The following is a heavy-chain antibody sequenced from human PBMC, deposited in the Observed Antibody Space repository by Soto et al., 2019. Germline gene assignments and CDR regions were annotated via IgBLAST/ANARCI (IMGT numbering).Heavy chain of an antibody. V-gene: IGHV4-61*08. Sequence: SETLSLTCTVSGGSVSSGGYYWSWIRQPPGKGLEWIGYIYYSGSTNYNPSLKSRVTISVDTSKNQFSMKLSSLTAADTAVYYCAILTISDWFDPWGQGTLVTVSS. CDR3: AILTISDWFDP. CDR1: GGSVSSGGYY. CDR2: IYYSGST. J-gene: IGHJ5*02. D-gene: IGHD3-3*01.